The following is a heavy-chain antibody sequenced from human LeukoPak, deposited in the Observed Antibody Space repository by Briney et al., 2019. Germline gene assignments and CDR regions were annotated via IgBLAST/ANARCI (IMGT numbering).Heavy chain of an antibody. V-gene: IGHV1-2*02. Sequence: GASVKVSCKASGYTFTGYYMHWVRQAPGQGLEWMGWINPNSGGTNYAQKFQGRVTITADKSTSTAYMELSSLRSEDTAVYYCATIYGSGSYYNYWGQGTLVTVSS. CDR3: ATIYGSGSYYNY. D-gene: IGHD3-10*01. J-gene: IGHJ4*02. CDR2: INPNSGGT. CDR1: GYTFTGYY.